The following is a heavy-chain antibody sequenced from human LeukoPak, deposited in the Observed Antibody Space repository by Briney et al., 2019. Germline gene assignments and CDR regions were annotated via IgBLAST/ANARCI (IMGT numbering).Heavy chain of an antibody. D-gene: IGHD4-17*01. Sequence: MASETLSLTCTVSGVSISTYSWSWIRQPPGKGLEWIGYISYSGSTSYNPSLKSRVTISVQTSKNQFSLKLSSVTAADTAVYYCARGLNRNDYGDYGYWGQGTLVTVSS. V-gene: IGHV4-59*01. CDR3: ARGLNRNDYGDYGY. CDR2: ISYSGST. CDR1: GVSISTYS. J-gene: IGHJ4*02.